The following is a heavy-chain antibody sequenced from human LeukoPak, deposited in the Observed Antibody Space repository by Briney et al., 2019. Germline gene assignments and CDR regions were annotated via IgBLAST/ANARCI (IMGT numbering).Heavy chain of an antibody. CDR2: ISAYNGNT. V-gene: IGHV1-18*01. J-gene: IGHJ3*02. CDR1: GGTFSSYA. Sequence: ASVKVSCKASGGTFSSYAISWVRQAPGQGLEWMGWISAYNGNTNYAQKLQGRATTTTDTSTSTAYMELRSLRSDDTAVYYCARDGDGDPYSVEVAFDIWGQGTMVTVSS. CDR3: ARDGDGDPYSVEVAFDI. D-gene: IGHD2-21*02.